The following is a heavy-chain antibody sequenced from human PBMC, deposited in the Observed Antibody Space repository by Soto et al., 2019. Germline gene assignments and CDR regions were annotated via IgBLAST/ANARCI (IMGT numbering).Heavy chain of an antibody. J-gene: IGHJ4*02. Sequence: KPSETLSLTCAVSGGSINNHYWSWIRQPPGKGLEWIGYIFYNGFTNYNPSLKSRVTMSVDTSKNQFSLNLNSTTAADTAVYYCAREGYGSSSFDHWGQGTLVTVSS. CDR2: IFYNGFT. D-gene: IGHD6-6*01. CDR1: GGSINNHY. CDR3: AREGYGSSSFDH. V-gene: IGHV4-59*11.